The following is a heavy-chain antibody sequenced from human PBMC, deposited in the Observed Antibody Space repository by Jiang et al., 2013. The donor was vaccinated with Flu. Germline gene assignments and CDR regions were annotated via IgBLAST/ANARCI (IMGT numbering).Heavy chain of an antibody. CDR3: ARPYGGSNWYYFDY. D-gene: IGHD6-13*01. V-gene: IGHV5-51*01. CDR2: SILVTLIP. J-gene: IGHJ4*02. Sequence: ISCKGSGYTFTSYWIAWVRQMPGKAWSGWASSILVTLIPRYSPSFQGQVTISADKSITTAYLQWSSLKASDTAMYYCARPYGGSNWYYFDYWGQGTLVTVSS. CDR1: GYTFTSYW.